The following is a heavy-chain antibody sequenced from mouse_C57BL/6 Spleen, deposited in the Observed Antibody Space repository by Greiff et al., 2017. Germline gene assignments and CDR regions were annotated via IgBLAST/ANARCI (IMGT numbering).Heavy chain of an antibody. CDR3: TTTDDFDY. CDR1: GFNIKDDY. Sequence: DVKLQESGAELVRPGASVKLSCTASGFNIKDDYMHWVKQRPEQGLEWIGWIDPENGDTEYASKFQGKATITADTSSNTAYLQLSSLTSEDTAVYYCTTTDDFDYWGQGTTLTVSS. J-gene: IGHJ2*01. CDR2: IDPENGDT. V-gene: IGHV14-4*01.